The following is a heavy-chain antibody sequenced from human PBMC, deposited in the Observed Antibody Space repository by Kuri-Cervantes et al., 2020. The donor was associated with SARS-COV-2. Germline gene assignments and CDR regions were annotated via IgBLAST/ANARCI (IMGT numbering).Heavy chain of an antibody. CDR2: ISSSSSYT. V-gene: IGHV3-11*06. CDR3: ARGSLYDFWSGYISYFDY. J-gene: IGHJ4*02. CDR1: GFTFSDYY. D-gene: IGHD3-3*01. Sequence: GGSLRLSCAASGFTFSDYYMSWIRQAPGKGLEWVSYISSSSSYTNYADSVKGRFTISRDNSKNTLYLQMNSLRAEDTAVYYCARGSLYDFWSGYISYFDYWAQGTLVTVSS.